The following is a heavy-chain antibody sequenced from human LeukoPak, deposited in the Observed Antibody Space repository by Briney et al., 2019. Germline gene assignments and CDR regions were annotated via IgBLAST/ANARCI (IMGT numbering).Heavy chain of an antibody. Sequence: SETLSLTCIVSGGSISTHYWSWIRQPAGKGLEWIGRLSTTGNTNYNPSLKSRVTMSVDTSKNQFSLKLSSVTAADTAVYYCAREVEMATQFDYWGQGTLVTVSS. D-gene: IGHD5-24*01. CDR3: AREVEMATQFDY. J-gene: IGHJ4*02. CDR1: GGSISTHY. V-gene: IGHV4-4*07. CDR2: LSTTGNT.